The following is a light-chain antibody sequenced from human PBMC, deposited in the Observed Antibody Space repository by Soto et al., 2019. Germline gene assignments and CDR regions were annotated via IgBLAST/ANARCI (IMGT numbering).Light chain of an antibody. CDR2: AAS. CDR3: RQSYCTPLT. CDR1: QSISSY. Sequence: DIQMTQSPSSLSASVGDRVTITCRASQSISSYLNWYQQKPGKAPKLLIYAASSLQSGVPSRFSGSGSGTDVTLTIISLLPEDFSTYYYRQSYCTPLTFGGGAKVDIK. V-gene: IGKV1-39*01. J-gene: IGKJ4*01.